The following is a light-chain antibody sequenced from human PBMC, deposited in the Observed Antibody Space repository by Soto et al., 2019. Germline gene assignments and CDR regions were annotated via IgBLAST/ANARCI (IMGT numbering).Light chain of an antibody. V-gene: IGKV1-9*01. J-gene: IGKJ4*01. CDR3: QQLRSYPST. CDR1: QDISSY. CDR2: AAS. Sequence: IQVTQSPSSLSASVGDRVTITCRPSQDISSYLTWYQQKPGKAPTLLIYAASTLQSGVPSRFSGSGFGTDFTLTISSLQAEDFASYYCQQLRSYPSTFGGGTKVDI.